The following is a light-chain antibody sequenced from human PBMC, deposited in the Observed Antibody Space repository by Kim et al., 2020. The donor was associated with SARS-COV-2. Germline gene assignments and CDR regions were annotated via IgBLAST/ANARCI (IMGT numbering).Light chain of an antibody. Sequence: ASTGDRVTITCRASQGISSYLAWYQQKPGKAPKLLIYAASTLQSGVPSRFSGSGSGTDFTLTISGLQSEDFATYYCQQYYSYPRTFGQGTKVDFK. CDR1: QGISSY. V-gene: IGKV1-8*01. CDR2: AAS. CDR3: QQYYSYPRT. J-gene: IGKJ1*01.